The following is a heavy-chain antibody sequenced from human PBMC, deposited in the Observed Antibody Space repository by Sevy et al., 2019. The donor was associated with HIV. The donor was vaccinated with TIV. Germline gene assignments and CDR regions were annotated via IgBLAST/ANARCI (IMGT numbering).Heavy chain of an antibody. CDR3: ATAPGYYDSAPFDY. CDR2: IKSKIDGETT. V-gene: IGHV3-15*01. Sequence: GGSLRLSCAVSGFTFSNAWMNWVRQAPGTGLQWVGLIKSKIDGETTDYVAPVKGRFTISRDDSTNTLYLQMNRLKTEDTGVYYCATAPGYYDSAPFDYWGPGTLVTVSS. CDR1: GFTFSNAW. D-gene: IGHD3-22*01. J-gene: IGHJ4*02.